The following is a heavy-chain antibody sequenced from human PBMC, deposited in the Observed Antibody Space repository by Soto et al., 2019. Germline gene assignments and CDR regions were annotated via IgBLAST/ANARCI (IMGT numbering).Heavy chain of an antibody. CDR2: ISHYGNT. CDR3: ARNGDCTSGICYVGWFDP. V-gene: IGHV4-4*02. Sequence: QVQLQESGPGLVEPSGHLSLTCGVSGGSMRNDDWWSWVRQTPGKGLEWIGEISHYGNTNYNPSLKSRVTMSIDTSKNQFSLKVRSLTAADTAMYYCARNGDCTSGICYVGWFDPWGQGTLVSVSS. D-gene: IGHD2-2*01. J-gene: IGHJ5*02. CDR1: GGSMRNDDW.